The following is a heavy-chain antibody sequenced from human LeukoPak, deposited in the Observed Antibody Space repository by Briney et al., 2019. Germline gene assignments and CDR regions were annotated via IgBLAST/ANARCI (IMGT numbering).Heavy chain of an antibody. CDR1: GYTFTSYY. Sequence: ASVKVSCKASGYTFTSYYMHWVRQAPGQGLEWMGLINPTGGSTGYAQKFQGRVTMTRDMSTSTDYMELSSLRSEDTAIYYCARATVLTGYSFDALDIWGQGTMVTVS. CDR3: ARATVLTGYSFDALDI. CDR2: INPTGGST. V-gene: IGHV1-46*01. J-gene: IGHJ3*02. D-gene: IGHD3-9*01.